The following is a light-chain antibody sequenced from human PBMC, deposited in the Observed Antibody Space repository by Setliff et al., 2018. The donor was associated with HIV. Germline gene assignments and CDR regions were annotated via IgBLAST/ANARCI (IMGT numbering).Light chain of an antibody. CDR1: SSDVGAYEY. V-gene: IGLV2-11*01. J-gene: IGLJ1*01. CDR3: CSYTSSSTYV. Sequence: QSALTQPRSVSGSPGHSVTISCTGTSSDVGAYEYVSWYQQHPGKAPKLIIYDVIKRSSGVSNRFSGSKSGNTASLTISGLQADDEGDYYCCSYTSSSTYVFGSGTKVTV. CDR2: DVI.